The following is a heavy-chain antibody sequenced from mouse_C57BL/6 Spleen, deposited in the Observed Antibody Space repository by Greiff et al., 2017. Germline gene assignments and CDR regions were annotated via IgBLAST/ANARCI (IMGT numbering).Heavy chain of an antibody. J-gene: IGHJ4*01. V-gene: IGHV1-64*01. CDR2: IHPNSGST. D-gene: IGHD1-2*01. CDR1: GYTFTSYW. Sequence: VQLQQPGAELVKPGASVKLSCKASGYTFTSYWMHWVKQRPGQGLEWIGMIHPNSGSTNYNEKVKSKATLTVDKSSSTAYMQLSSLTSEDSAVYYWARGHYDGAMDYWGQGTSVTVSS. CDR3: ARGHYDGAMDY.